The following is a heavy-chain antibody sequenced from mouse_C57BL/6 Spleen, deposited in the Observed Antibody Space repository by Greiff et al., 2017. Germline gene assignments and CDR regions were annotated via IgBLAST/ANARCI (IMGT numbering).Heavy chain of an antibody. Sequence: VQLKESGPELVKPGASVKISCKASGYSFTGYYMNWVKQSPEKSLEWIGEINPSTGGTTYNQKFKAKATLTVDKSSSTAYMQRKSLTSEDSAVYYCARYGYDEGGYAMDYWGQGTSVTVSS. CDR3: ARYGYDEGGYAMDY. CDR1: GYSFTGYY. J-gene: IGHJ4*01. V-gene: IGHV1-42*01. CDR2: INPSTGGT. D-gene: IGHD2-2*01.